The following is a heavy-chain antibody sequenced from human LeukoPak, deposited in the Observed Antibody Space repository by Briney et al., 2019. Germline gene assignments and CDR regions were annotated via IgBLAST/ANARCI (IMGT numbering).Heavy chain of an antibody. V-gene: IGHV3-33*01. CDR3: ARDDFGDYYFDY. Sequence: PGRSLRLSCAASGFTFSSYGTHWVRQAPGKGLEWVAVIWYDGSNKYYADSVKGRFTISRDNSKNTLYLQMNSLRAEDTAVYYCARDDFGDYYFDYWGQGTLVTVSS. D-gene: IGHD3-3*01. CDR2: IWYDGSNK. CDR1: GFTFSSYG. J-gene: IGHJ4*02.